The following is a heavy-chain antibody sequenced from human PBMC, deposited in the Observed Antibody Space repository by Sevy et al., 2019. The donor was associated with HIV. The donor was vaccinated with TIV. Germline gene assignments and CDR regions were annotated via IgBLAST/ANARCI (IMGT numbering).Heavy chain of an antibody. CDR2: IYSTGST. CDR1: GGSISNYY. V-gene: IGHV4-4*07. Sequence: SETLSLTCTVSGGSISNYYWSWIRQPAGKGLEWIGRIYSTGSTNYNPSLKSRLTMSVATSKNQFSLRLNSVTAADTAVYYGARVRTHYGSLTGRRSFYFDNWGQGTLVTVSS. J-gene: IGHJ4*02. CDR3: ARVRTHYGSLTGRRSFYFDN. D-gene: IGHD3-9*01.